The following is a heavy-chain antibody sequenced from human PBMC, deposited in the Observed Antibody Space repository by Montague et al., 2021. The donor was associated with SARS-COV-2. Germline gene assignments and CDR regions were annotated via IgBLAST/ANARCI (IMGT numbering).Heavy chain of an antibody. CDR2: IHYSGSST. CDR3: ARIQLYFEWFDFDF. CDR1: GGSISSNTYY. D-gene: IGHD3-9*01. Sequence: SETLSLTCIVSGGSISSNTYYWGWIRQAPGKGLEWIGSIHYSGSSTHYNPSLKSRVTISIDTSQNQFSLNLSSVATADTAVYYCARIQLYFEWFDFDFWGQGSLVTVSS. J-gene: IGHJ4*02. V-gene: IGHV4-39*07.